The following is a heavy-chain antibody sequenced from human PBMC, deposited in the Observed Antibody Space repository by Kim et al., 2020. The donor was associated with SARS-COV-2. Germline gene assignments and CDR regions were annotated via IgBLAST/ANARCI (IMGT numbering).Heavy chain of an antibody. J-gene: IGHJ5*02. Sequence: SETLSLTCAVYGGSFSSYYWSWIRQSPGKGLEWIGEINHTGSTNYNPSLESRVTISVDTSKTQFSLKLISVTAADTAVYYCAKMSPFYYGSGSRRRTNWFDPWGQGTLVTVSS. CDR3: AKMSPFYYGSGSRRRTNWFDP. V-gene: IGHV4-34*01. D-gene: IGHD3-10*01. CDR2: INHTGST. CDR1: GGSFSSYY.